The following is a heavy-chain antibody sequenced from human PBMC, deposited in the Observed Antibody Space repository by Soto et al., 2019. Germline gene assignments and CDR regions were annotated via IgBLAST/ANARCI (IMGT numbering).Heavy chain of an antibody. CDR3: ARVVVGSRLSLDY. CDR1: GGTFSSYT. D-gene: IGHD1-26*01. CDR2: ISPIFGTP. J-gene: IGHJ4*02. V-gene: IGHV1-69*01. Sequence: QVQLVQSGDEVKRPGSSVTVSCKASGGTFSSYTISWVRQAPGQGLEWMAGISPIFGTPIYAQKFQDRVTITADDATMTAYMEMNRLTSEDTAVYYCARVVVGSRLSLDYWGQGTLVTISS.